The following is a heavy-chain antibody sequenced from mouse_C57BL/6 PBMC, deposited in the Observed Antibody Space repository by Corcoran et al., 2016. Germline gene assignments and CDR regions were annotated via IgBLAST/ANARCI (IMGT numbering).Heavy chain of an antibody. Sequence: QVQLQQSGAELVKPGASVKISCKASGYAFSSYWMNWVKQRPGKGLEWIGQIYPGDGDTNYNGKFKGKATLTADKSSSTAYMQLSSLTSEDSAVYFCARRVYYGSSSWYFDVWGTGTTVTVSS. J-gene: IGHJ1*03. CDR1: GYAFSSYW. CDR3: ARRVYYGSSSWYFDV. D-gene: IGHD1-1*01. CDR2: IYPGDGDT. V-gene: IGHV1-80*01.